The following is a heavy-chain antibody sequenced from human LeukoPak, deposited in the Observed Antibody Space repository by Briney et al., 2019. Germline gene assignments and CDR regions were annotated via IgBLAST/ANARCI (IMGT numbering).Heavy chain of an antibody. CDR2: ISGSGGST. Sequence: GGSLRLSCAASGFTFSSYAMSWVRQAPGKGLEWVSAISGSGGSTYYADSVKGRFTISRDNSKNTLYLQMNSLRAEDTAVYYCAKDTPMGIGSSWYANWFDPWGQGNLVTVS. J-gene: IGHJ5*02. CDR3: AKDTPMGIGSSWYANWFDP. CDR1: GFTFSSYA. D-gene: IGHD6-13*01. V-gene: IGHV3-23*01.